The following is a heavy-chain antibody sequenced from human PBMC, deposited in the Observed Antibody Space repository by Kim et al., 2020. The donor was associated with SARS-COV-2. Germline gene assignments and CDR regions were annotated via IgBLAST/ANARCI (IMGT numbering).Heavy chain of an antibody. CDR1: GGSISSSSYY. CDR2: IYYSGST. D-gene: IGHD2-21*02. Sequence: SETLSLTCTVSGGSISSSSYYWGWIRQPPGKGLEWIGSIYYSGSTYYNPSLKSRVTISVDTSKNQFSLKLSSVTAADTAVYYCARVGPRSILRGDYNYRGAFDIWGQGTMVTVSS. V-gene: IGHV4-39*01. J-gene: IGHJ3*02. CDR3: ARVGPRSILRGDYNYRGAFDI.